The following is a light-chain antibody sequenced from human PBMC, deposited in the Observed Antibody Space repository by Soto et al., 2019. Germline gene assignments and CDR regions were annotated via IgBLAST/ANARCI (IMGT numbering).Light chain of an antibody. J-gene: IGKJ1*01. CDR1: QSISSW. CDR3: QQYNTDSRT. V-gene: IGKV1-5*01. CDR2: DAS. Sequence: DIQMTQSPSTLSTSVGDRVTITCRASQSISSWLAWYQQKPGKAPKLLIYDASSLESGVPSRFSGNASGTEFTLTISSLQPDDFATYYCQQYNTDSRTFGQGTKVEIK.